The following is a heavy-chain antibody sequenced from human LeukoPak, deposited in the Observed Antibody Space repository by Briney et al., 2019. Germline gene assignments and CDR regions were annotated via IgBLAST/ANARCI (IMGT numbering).Heavy chain of an antibody. CDR3: ARDPSAIVVVAAAFDI. CDR1: GFTFSSYS. D-gene: IGHD2-15*01. V-gene: IGHV3-21*01. J-gene: IGHJ3*02. CDR2: ISSSSSYI. Sequence: GGSLRPSCAASGFTFSSYSTNWVRQAPGKGLEWVSSISSSSSYIYYADSVKGRFTISRDNAKNSLYLQMNSLRAEDTAVYYCARDPSAIVVVAAAFDIWGQGTMVTVSS.